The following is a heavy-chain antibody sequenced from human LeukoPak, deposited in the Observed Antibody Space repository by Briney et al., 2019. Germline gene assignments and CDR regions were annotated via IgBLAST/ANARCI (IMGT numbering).Heavy chain of an antibody. Sequence: GASVKVSCKASGGTFSSYAISWVRQAPGQGLEWMGRIIPIFGTANYAQKLQGRVTITTDESTSTAYMELSSLRSEDTAVYYCASGTVLMVYAISYWGQGTLVTVPS. J-gene: IGHJ4*02. CDR3: ASGTVLMVYAISY. V-gene: IGHV1-69*05. D-gene: IGHD2-8*01. CDR1: GGTFSSYA. CDR2: IIPIFGTA.